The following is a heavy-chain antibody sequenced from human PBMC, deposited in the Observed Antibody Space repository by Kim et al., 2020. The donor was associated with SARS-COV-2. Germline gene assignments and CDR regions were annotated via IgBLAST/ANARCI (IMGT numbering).Heavy chain of an antibody. CDR1: GGSFSGYY. CDR2: INHSGST. D-gene: IGHD3-3*01. V-gene: IGHV4-34*01. CDR3: ARGRAGFWSGYYEP. Sequence: SETLSLTCAVYGGSFSGYYWSWIRQPPGKGLEWIGEINHSGSTNYNPSLKSRVTISVDTSKNQFSLKLSSVTAADTAVYYCARGRAGFWSGYYEPWGQGTLVTVSS. J-gene: IGHJ5*02.